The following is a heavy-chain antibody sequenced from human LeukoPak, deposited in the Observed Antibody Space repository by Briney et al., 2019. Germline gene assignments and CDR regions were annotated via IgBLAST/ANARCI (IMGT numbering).Heavy chain of an antibody. V-gene: IGHV4-59*01. D-gene: IGHD2-21*01. CDR2: IYYSESA. CDR1: AASMKNYY. CDR3: AREGVEMTTAYYFDF. Sequence: SETLSLTCTVSAASMKNYYWTWIRQSPGKGLEWLGYIYYSESANYNPSLRNRVTISVDTSKSQFSLNLTSVTAADTAIYYCAREGVEMTTAYYFDFWGQGILVTVSS. J-gene: IGHJ4*02.